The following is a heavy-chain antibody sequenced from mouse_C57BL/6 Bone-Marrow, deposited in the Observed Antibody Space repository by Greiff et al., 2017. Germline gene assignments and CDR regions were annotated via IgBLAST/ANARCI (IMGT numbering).Heavy chain of an antibody. CDR2: ISSGSSPI. J-gene: IGHJ4*01. CDR3: AGRGLGPYYAMDY. CDR1: GFTFSDYG. Sequence: DVHLVESGGGLVKPGGSLKLSCAASGFTFSDYGMHWVRQAPEKGLEWVAYISSGSSPIYYADTVKGRFTISRDHAKYTLFLQMTSLRSEATAMYYCAGRGLGPYYAMDYWGQGTSVTVTS. D-gene: IGHD4-1*01. V-gene: IGHV5-17*01.